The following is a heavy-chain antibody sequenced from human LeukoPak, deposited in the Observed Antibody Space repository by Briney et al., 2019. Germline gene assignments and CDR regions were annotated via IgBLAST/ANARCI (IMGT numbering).Heavy chain of an antibody. J-gene: IGHJ6*02. CDR2: ISGSGGST. Sequence: GGSRRLSCAASGFTFSSYAMSWVRQAPGKGLEWVSAISGSGGSTYYADSVKGRFTISRDNSKNTLYLQMNSLRAEDTAVYYCAKVGGSGSSWDYYYYGMDVWGQGTTVTDSS. CDR1: GFTFSSYA. V-gene: IGHV3-23*01. D-gene: IGHD6-13*01. CDR3: AKVGGSGSSWDYYYYGMDV.